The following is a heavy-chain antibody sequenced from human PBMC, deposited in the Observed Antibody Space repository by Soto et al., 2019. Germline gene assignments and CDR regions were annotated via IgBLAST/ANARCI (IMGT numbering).Heavy chain of an antibody. D-gene: IGHD2-21*01. V-gene: IGHV4-39*01. J-gene: IGHJ6*02. CDR2: IYYSGST. CDR1: GGSISRSSYY. Sequence: SETLSLTCTVSGGSISRSSYYWGWIRQPPGEGLEWIGSIYYSGSTYYNPSLKSRVTISVDTSKNQFSLKLTSVTAADTAVYYCARHVVHRFYYYSMDVWGQGTTVTVSS. CDR3: ARHVVHRFYYYSMDV.